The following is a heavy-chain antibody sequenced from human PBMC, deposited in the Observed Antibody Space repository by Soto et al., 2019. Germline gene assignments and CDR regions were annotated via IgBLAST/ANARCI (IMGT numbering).Heavy chain of an antibody. J-gene: IGHJ4*02. CDR2: IYYSGST. CDR1: GGSISSYY. V-gene: IGHV4-59*01. D-gene: IGHD4-17*01. Sequence: PSETLSLTCTVSGGSISSYYWSWIRQPPGKGLEWIGYIYYSGSTNYNPSLKSRVTISVDTSKNQFSLKLSSVTAADTAVYYCARFTYGDYADYWGQGTLVTVS. CDR3: ARFTYGDYADY.